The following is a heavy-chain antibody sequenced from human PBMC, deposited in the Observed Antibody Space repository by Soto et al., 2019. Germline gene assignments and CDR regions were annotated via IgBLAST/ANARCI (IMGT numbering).Heavy chain of an antibody. CDR1: GFRFSVFG. D-gene: IGHD1-26*01. CDR3: ARDGVGATTFYGYFDY. Sequence: GGSLRLSCAASGFRFSVFGMHWFRQAPGKGLEWVAILRYDGSNKYYADSVKGRFTISRDNSQNTLYLQMDSLRVEDTAVYYCARDGVGATTFYGYFDYWGQGILVTVSS. V-gene: IGHV3-30*02. CDR2: LRYDGSNK. J-gene: IGHJ4*02.